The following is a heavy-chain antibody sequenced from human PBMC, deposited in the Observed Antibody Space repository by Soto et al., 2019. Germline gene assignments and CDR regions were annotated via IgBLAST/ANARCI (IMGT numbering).Heavy chain of an antibody. J-gene: IGHJ4*02. V-gene: IGHV3-23*01. CDR1: GFTFINYA. Sequence: EVQLLESGGDLVQPGESLRLSCAASGFTFINYAMNWVRQAPGKGLQWVSLISGSGGSIYYADSGKGRFTISRDNSKNTVYLQMNSLRAEDTARYDCAKGESAGYSSGPAVDYWGQGSLVTVSS. CDR3: AKGESAGYSSGPAVDY. D-gene: IGHD6-19*01. CDR2: ISGSGGSI.